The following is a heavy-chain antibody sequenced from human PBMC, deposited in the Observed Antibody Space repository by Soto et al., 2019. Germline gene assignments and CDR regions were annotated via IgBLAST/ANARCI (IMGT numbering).Heavy chain of an antibody. D-gene: IGHD6-19*01. Sequence: SVKVSCKASGGTFSSYAISWVRQAPGQGLEWMGGIIPKFGTTNYAQKFQDRVTITAGKSTSTAYMEVSSLRSEDTAVYYCARRFGSGWYDFDFWGQGTLVTVSS. CDR1: GGTFSSYA. CDR3: ARRFGSGWYDFDF. CDR2: IIPKFGTT. V-gene: IGHV1-69*06. J-gene: IGHJ4*02.